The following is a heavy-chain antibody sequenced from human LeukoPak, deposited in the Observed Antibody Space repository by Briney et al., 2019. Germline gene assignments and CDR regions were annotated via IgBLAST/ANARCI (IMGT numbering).Heavy chain of an antibody. CDR2: INPNSGGT. CDR3: AAWAVAGPDDAFDI. D-gene: IGHD6-19*01. V-gene: IGHV1-2*02. Sequence: ASVKVSCKASGYTFTGYYMHWVRQAPGQGLEWMGWINPNSGGTNYAQKFQGRVTMTRDKSISTAYLQWSSLKASDTAMYYCAAWAVAGPDDAFDIRGQGTMVTVSS. CDR1: GYTFTGYY. J-gene: IGHJ3*02.